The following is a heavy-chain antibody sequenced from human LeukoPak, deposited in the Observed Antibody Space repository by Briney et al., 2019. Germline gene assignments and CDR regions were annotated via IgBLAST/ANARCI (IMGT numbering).Heavy chain of an antibody. CDR3: VKESGAKGDY. CDR1: GFSFRTYV. Sequence: GVSLRLSCAASGFSFRTYVMTWVRQAPGKGLEWVSSIHGGGSTTFYTDSVTGRFTISRDNSKNKVYLQMNGLRAEDTGIYYCVKESGAKGDYWGQGTLVTVSS. J-gene: IGHJ4*02. D-gene: IGHD2-15*01. CDR2: IHGGGSTT. V-gene: IGHV3-23*01.